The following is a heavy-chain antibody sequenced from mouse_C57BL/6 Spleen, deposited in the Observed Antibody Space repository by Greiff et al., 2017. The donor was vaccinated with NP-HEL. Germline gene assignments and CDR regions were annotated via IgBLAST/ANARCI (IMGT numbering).Heavy chain of an antibody. CDR1: GFNIKDDY. CDR3: PLGYGSSTPFAY. V-gene: IGHV14-4*01. J-gene: IGHJ3*01. Sequence: EVKLMESGAELVRPGASVKLSCTASGFNIKDDYMHWVKQRPEQGLEWIGWIDPENGDTEYASKFQGKATITADTSSNTAYLQLSSLTSEDTAVYYCPLGYGSSTPFAYWGQGTLVTVSA. CDR2: IDPENGDT. D-gene: IGHD1-1*01.